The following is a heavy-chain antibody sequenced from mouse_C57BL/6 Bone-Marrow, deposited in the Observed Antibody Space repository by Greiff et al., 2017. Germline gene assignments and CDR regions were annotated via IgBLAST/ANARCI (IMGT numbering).Heavy chain of an antibody. J-gene: IGHJ1*03. CDR1: GYTFTDYN. Sequence: EVQLQQSGPELVKPGASVKIPCKASGYTFTDYNMDWVKQSHGKSLEWIGDINPNNGGTIYNQKFKGKATLTVDKSSSTAYMELRSLTSEDTAVYYCASRDGSSYWYFDVWGTGTTVTVSS. CDR3: ASRDGSSYWYFDV. V-gene: IGHV1-18*01. CDR2: INPNNGGT. D-gene: IGHD1-1*01.